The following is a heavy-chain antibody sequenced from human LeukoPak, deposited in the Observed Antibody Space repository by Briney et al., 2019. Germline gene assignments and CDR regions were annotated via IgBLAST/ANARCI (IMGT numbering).Heavy chain of an antibody. D-gene: IGHD5-24*01. J-gene: IGHJ4*02. CDR3: AKGNRLSRSVEYFDY. V-gene: IGHV3-23*01. CDR1: GFTFSSYA. CDR2: ISGSGGST. Sequence: GGSLRLSCAGSGFTFSSYAMSWVRQAPGKGLERVSGISGSGGSTYDAVSVKGRFTISRDNSKNTLYLQMNSLGVEDTAVYYCAKGNRLSRSVEYFDYWGQGTLVTVSS.